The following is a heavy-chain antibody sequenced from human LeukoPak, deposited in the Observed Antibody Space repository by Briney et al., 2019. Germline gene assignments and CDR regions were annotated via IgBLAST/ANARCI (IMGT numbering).Heavy chain of an antibody. Sequence: TGGSLRLSCAASGFTFSSYAMSWVRQAPGKGLEWVSAISGSGGSTYYADSVKGRFTISRDNSRNTLYLQMNSLRAEDTAVYYCAKAAAAGTAFDYWGQGTLVTVSS. CDR3: AKAAAAGTAFDY. CDR1: GFTFSSYA. CDR2: ISGSGGST. J-gene: IGHJ4*02. V-gene: IGHV3-23*01. D-gene: IGHD6-13*01.